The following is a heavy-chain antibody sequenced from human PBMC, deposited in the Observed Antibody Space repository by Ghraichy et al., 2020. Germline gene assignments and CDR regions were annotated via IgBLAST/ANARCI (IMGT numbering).Heavy chain of an antibody. CDR1: GITFSSHA. CDR2: ISGSGGGT. CDR3: AAGNSWYPIDY. D-gene: IGHD6-13*01. V-gene: IGHV3-23*01. Sequence: GGSLRLSCEASGITFSSHAMTWVRQAPGKGLEWVSGISGSGGGTYYADSVKGRFTISRDNSKDTLYLQMYSLRADDTAVYYCAAGNSWYPIDYWGQGTLVTVSS. J-gene: IGHJ4*02.